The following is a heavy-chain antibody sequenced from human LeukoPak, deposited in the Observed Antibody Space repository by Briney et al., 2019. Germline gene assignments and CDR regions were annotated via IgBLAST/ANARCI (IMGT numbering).Heavy chain of an antibody. V-gene: IGHV3-21*01. D-gene: IGHD2/OR15-2a*01. Sequence: PGGSLRLSCAASGFTVSNNYMRWVRQAPGKGLEWVSSISSSSSYIYYADSVKGRFTISRDNAKNSLYLQMNSLRAEDTAVYYCARVSILIVPYYAFDIWGQGTMVTVSS. CDR3: ARVSILIVPYYAFDI. CDR2: ISSSSSYI. J-gene: IGHJ3*02. CDR1: GFTVSNNY.